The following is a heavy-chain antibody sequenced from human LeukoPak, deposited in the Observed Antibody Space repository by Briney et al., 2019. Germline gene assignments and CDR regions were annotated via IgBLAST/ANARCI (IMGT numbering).Heavy chain of an antibody. CDR1: GLTFSSYS. D-gene: IGHD2-2*01. CDR2: ISTSISYR. Sequence: RRSLRLSCAAAGLTFSSYSTNCVRQAQGKGLEWDSSISTSISYRYYADSVKGRFTMSRDNAKNSLYLQMNSLRAEDTAVYYCARESDVVVPAAMKYYYYMDVWGKGTTVTVSS. V-gene: IGHV3-21*01. J-gene: IGHJ6*03. CDR3: ARESDVVVPAAMKYYYYMDV.